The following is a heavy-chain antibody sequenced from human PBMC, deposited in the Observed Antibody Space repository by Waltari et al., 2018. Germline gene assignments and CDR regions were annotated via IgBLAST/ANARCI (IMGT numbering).Heavy chain of an antibody. Sequence: QVQLVQSGAEVKKPGASVKVSCKVSGYTLTDLSMHWVRQAPGKGLEWMGGFDPEDGETIYAQKFQGRVTMTEDTSTDTAYMELSSLRSEDTAVYYCATARDVNWGFYDAFDIWGQGTMVTVSS. CDR1: GYTLTDLS. CDR3: ATARDVNWGFYDAFDI. J-gene: IGHJ3*02. V-gene: IGHV1-24*01. D-gene: IGHD7-27*01. CDR2: FDPEDGET.